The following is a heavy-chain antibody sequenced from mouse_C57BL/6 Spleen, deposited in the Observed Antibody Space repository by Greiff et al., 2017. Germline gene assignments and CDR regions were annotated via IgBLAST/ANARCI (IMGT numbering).Heavy chain of an antibody. V-gene: IGHV1-81*01. CDR2: IYPRSGNT. CDR3: ARDGPLQDAGDNGDFDY. D-gene: IGHD1-2*01. CDR1: GYTFTSYG. J-gene: IGHJ2*01. Sequence: LVESGAELARPGASVKLSCKASGYTFTSYGISWVKQRTGQGLGWIGEIYPRSGNTSYNEKFKGKATLTADKSSSTACMGLRSLTSQASAVYFCARDGPLQDAGDNGDFDYRGEGTTLSDSS.